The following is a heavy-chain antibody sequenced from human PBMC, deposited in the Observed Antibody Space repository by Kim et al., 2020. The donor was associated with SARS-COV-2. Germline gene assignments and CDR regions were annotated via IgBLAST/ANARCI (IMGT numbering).Heavy chain of an antibody. J-gene: IGHJ6*02. Sequence: GGSLRLSCAASGFTFSSYAMSWVRQAPGKGLEWVSAISGSGGSTYYADSVKGRFTISRDNSKNTLYLQMNSLRAEDTAVYYCAKVGGPGWYLYYGMDVWGQGTTVTVSS. CDR2: ISGSGGST. D-gene: IGHD6-19*01. CDR3: AKVGGPGWYLYYGMDV. CDR1: GFTFSSYA. V-gene: IGHV3-23*01.